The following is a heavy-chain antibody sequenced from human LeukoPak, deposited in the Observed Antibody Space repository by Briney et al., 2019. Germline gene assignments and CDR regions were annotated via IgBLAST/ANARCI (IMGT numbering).Heavy chain of an antibody. D-gene: IGHD2-15*01. Sequence: GGSLRLSCAASGFTFSKYWLHWVRQPPGRGLVWLARINPDDKSTSYADSVKGRFTISRDDAKNMLFLQMNSLRAEDTAVYYCVRGGPSTWSWGQGTLVTVSS. CDR1: GFTFSKYW. J-gene: IGHJ5*02. V-gene: IGHV3-74*01. CDR2: INPDDKST. CDR3: VRGGPSTWS.